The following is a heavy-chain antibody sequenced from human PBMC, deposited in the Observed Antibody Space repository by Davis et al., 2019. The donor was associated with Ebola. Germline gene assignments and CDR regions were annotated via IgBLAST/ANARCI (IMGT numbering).Heavy chain of an antibody. V-gene: IGHV3-73*01. Sequence: GESLKISCAASGFTFSGSPMHWVRQASGKGPEGVGRIRSKANSYATAYPASVKGRFTISRDDSKNTAYLQMNSLRAEDTAVYYCARSRGMNREAPRYYFDYWGQGTLVTVSS. CDR3: ARSRGMNREAPRYYFDY. J-gene: IGHJ4*02. D-gene: IGHD1-26*01. CDR1: GFTFSGSP. CDR2: IRSKANSYAT.